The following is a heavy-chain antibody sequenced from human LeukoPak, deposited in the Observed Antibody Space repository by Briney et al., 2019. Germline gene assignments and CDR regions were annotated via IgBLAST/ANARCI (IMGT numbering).Heavy chain of an antibody. J-gene: IGHJ4*02. CDR2: ISSSSRYT. CDR3: VRGAYCNGGSCYGGY. Sequence: GGSLRLSCAASGFTFSDYYMSWIRQAPGKGLEWVSYISSSSRYTDYADSVKGRFTLSRDNDKNSLYLQMNSLRAEDTAVYYCVRGAYCNGGSCYGGYWGQGTLVTVSS. V-gene: IGHV3-11*06. CDR1: GFTFSDYY. D-gene: IGHD2-15*01.